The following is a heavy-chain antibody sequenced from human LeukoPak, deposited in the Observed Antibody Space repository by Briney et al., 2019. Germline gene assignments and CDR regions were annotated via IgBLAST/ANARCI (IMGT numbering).Heavy chain of an antibody. CDR3: ARMGDQDDWEVPFDY. CDR1: GFTLSRYA. D-gene: IGHD3-16*01. V-gene: IGHV3-30*04. CDR2: ISYDGSIK. J-gene: IGHJ4*02. Sequence: GRSLRLSCAVSGFTLSRYAMHWVRQAPGKGPEWVAVISYDGSIKYYADSVKGRFTISRDNSRNTVYLRMTSLRGEDTAVYYCARMGDQDDWEVPFDYWGQGTLVAVSS.